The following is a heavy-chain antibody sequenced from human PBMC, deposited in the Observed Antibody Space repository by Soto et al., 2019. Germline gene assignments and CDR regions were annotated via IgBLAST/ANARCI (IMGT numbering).Heavy chain of an antibody. D-gene: IGHD4-17*01. CDR2: INSDGSHT. CDR1: GFTFFAYW. V-gene: IGHV3-74*01. J-gene: IGHJ5*01. Sequence: EVQLVESGGGLVQPGGSLRLSCAASGFTFFAYWIHWVRQVPGKGLVWVSRINSDGSHTSYADSVRGRFTISRDNSKNTVYRQMNSLTAEETAVYYCEKGGDYGDYAVENCFDSWGQGSLVTVSS. CDR3: EKGGDYGDYAVENCFDS.